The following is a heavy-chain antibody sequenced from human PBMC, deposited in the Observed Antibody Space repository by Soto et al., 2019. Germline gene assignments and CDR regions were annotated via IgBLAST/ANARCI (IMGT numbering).Heavy chain of an antibody. CDR1: GYAFTSYG. D-gene: IGHD4-17*01. Sequence: AAVKVSCKASGYAFTSYGISCVRQAPGQGLEWMGWISAYNGNTNYAQKLPGRVTMTTDTSTGTAYMELRSLRSDDTAVDYCATEQDSDYGTAFDIWGQGTMVTVSS. J-gene: IGHJ3*02. V-gene: IGHV1-18*01. CDR2: ISAYNGNT. CDR3: ATEQDSDYGTAFDI.